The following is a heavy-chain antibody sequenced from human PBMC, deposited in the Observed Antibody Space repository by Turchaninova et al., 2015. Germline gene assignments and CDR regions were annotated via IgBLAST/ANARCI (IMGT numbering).Heavy chain of an antibody. Sequence: GGGLVQPGGSLRLSCAASGFGLSLYAMAWVRQAPGEGLEWVSGISDVGTVKYYSNSVRGRFSISRDTSTNTLFLQLDNLRGEDTAVYYCARGTPRSALIQYDVWGQGTLVTVSS. CDR3: ARGTPRSALIQYDV. J-gene: IGHJ4*02. CDR2: ISDVGTVK. V-gene: IGHV3-23*01. CDR1: GFGLSLYA. D-gene: IGHD6-25*01.